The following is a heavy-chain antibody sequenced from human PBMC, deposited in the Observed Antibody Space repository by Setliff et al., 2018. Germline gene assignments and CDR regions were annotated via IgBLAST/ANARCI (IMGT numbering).Heavy chain of an antibody. D-gene: IGHD7-27*01. CDR1: GGSISSYS. J-gene: IGHJ4*02. Sequence: SETLSLTCNVSGGSISSYSWSWIRQAPGKGLEWIGYLYYSGNTNCNPSLESRVTISVDTSKNQVSLKLTSVTVADTAVYYCARDYWGSLDYWGQGILVTV. CDR2: LYYSGNT. V-gene: IGHV4-4*08. CDR3: ARDYWGSLDY.